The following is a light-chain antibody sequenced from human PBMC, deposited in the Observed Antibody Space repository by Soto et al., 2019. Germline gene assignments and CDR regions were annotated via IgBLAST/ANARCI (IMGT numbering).Light chain of an antibody. CDR2: EVS. CDR3: SSYTSSSTWV. CDR1: SSDVGGYNY. V-gene: IGLV2-14*01. Sequence: QSALTQPASVSGSPGQSITISCTGTSSDVGGYNYVSWYQQHPGKAPKLMIYEVSNRPSGVSNRFSGSKSGNTASLTVFGLQAEDEADYYCSSYTSSSTWVFAGGTKLTVL. J-gene: IGLJ3*02.